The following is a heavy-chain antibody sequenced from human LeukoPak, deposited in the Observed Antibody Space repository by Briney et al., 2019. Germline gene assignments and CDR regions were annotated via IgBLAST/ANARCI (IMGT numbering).Heavy chain of an antibody. V-gene: IGHV3-33*08. CDR1: GFTFSSYG. CDR3: ATLNSDSSSWSDYYYYGMDV. J-gene: IGHJ6*02. D-gene: IGHD6-13*01. CDR2: IWYDGSNK. Sequence: GRSLRLSCAASGFTFSSYGMHWVRQAPGKGLEWVAVIWYDGSNKYYADSVKGRFTISRDNSKNTLYLQMNSLRAEDTAVYYCATLNSDSSSWSDYYYYGMDVWGQGTTVTVSS.